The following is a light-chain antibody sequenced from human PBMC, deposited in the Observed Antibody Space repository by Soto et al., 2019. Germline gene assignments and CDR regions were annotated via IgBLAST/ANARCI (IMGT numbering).Light chain of an antibody. CDR3: QQYDNWPLT. Sequence: IVMTQSPATLSLSPGERATLSCRASQGVRDNLAWYQQKPGQAPRLLIYGASIRATGIPARFSGSGSGTEFTLTISSLQSEDFAAYYCQQYDNWPLTFGGGTKVDIK. CDR2: GAS. J-gene: IGKJ4*01. V-gene: IGKV3-15*01. CDR1: QGVRDN.